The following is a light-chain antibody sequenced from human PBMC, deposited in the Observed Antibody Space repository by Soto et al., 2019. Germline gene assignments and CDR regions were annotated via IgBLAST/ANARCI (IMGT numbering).Light chain of an antibody. CDR3: SSYTSSSTHV. J-gene: IGLJ2*01. Sequence: QSALTQPASVSGSPGQSITISCTGTSSDVGGYNYVSWFQQYPGKAPKLMIFEVSNRPSGVSNRFSGSKSGNTASLTISGLQAEDEGNYSCSSYTSSSTHVFGGGTKLTVL. CDR2: EVS. CDR1: SSDVGGYNY. V-gene: IGLV2-14*01.